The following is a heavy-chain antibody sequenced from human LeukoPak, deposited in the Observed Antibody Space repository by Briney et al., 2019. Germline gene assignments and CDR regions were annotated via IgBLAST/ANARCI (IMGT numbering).Heavy chain of an antibody. CDR1: GGSFSGYY. J-gene: IGHJ6*02. CDR3: ARGPRIVGATTTYYYYGMNV. Sequence: SETLSLTCAVYGGSFSGYYWSWIRQPPGKGLEWIGEINHSGSTNYNPSLKSRVTISVDTSKNQFSLKLSSVTAADTAVYYCARGPRIVGATTTYYYYGMNVWGRGTTVTVSS. V-gene: IGHV4-34*01. D-gene: IGHD1-26*01. CDR2: INHSGST.